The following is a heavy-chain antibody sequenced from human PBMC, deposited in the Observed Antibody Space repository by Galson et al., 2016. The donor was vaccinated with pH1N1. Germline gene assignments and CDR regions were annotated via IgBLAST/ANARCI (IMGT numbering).Heavy chain of an antibody. V-gene: IGHV3-23*01. CDR1: GSTFNNYA. D-gene: IGHD6-13*01. CDR2: ISGSGIST. J-gene: IGHJ4*02. CDR3: AKDRNRIVALQGYFDS. Sequence: SLRLSCAASGSTFNNYAIFWVRQAPGKGLEWVSSISGSGISTYYADSVKGRFTISRDNSKNTLYLQMNSLRAEDTALCYCAKDRNRIVALQGYFDSWGQGSLVTVSS.